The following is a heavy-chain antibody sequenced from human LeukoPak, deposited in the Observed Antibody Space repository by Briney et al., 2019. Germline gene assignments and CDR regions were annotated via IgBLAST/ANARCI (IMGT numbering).Heavy chain of an antibody. V-gene: IGHV4-59*08. CDR3: ARRSGSYLGGYY. CDR1: GGSISSYY. Sequence: PSETLSLTCTVSGGSISSYYWSWIRQPPGKGLEWIGYIYYSGSTYYNPSLKSRVTISVDTSKNQFSLELSSVTAADTAVYYCARRSGSYLGGYYWGQGTLVTVSS. CDR2: IYYSGST. J-gene: IGHJ4*02. D-gene: IGHD1-26*01.